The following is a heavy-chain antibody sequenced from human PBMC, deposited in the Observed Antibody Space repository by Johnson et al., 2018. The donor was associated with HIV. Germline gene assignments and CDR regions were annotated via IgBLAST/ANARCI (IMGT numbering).Heavy chain of an antibody. D-gene: IGHD6-13*01. CDR1: GFTFDDYG. CDR3: ASGAAAAPDAFDI. J-gene: IGHJ3*02. Sequence: VQLVESGGGVVRPGGSLRLSCAASGFTFDDYGMSWVRQAPGKGLEWVSGINWNGGSTGYADSVKGRFTISRDNSKNTRYLQMNSLRAEDTAVYYCASGAAAAPDAFDIWGQGTMVTVSS. CDR2: INWNGGST. V-gene: IGHV3-20*04.